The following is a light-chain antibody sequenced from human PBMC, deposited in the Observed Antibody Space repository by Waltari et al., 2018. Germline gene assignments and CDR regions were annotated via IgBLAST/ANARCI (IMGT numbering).Light chain of an antibody. V-gene: IGLV2-23*01. J-gene: IGLJ1*01. CDR2: EAT. Sequence: QSALSQPASVSGSPGQSLTITCTGASTDLASYNLVAWYQPHPTRAPKLIIYEATKRPSGISHRFSGAKSGATASLRISGLQADDEADYYCCSYTGSSTSYGCGGGTKVTVL. CDR1: STDLASYNL. CDR3: CSYTGSSTSYG.